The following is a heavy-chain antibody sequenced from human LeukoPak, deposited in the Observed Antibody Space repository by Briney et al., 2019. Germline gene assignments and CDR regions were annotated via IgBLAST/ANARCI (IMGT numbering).Heavy chain of an antibody. J-gene: IGHJ6*04. CDR3: AREEDCSSTSCYVV. CDR1: GGSISSGSYY. V-gene: IGHV4-61*02. Sequence: SQTLSLTCTVSGGSISSGSYYWSWIRQPAGKGLEWIGRIYTSGSTNYNPSLKSRVTISVDTSKNQFSLKLSSVTAADTAAYYCAREEDCSSTSCYVVWGKGTTVTVSS. CDR2: IYTSGST. D-gene: IGHD2-2*01.